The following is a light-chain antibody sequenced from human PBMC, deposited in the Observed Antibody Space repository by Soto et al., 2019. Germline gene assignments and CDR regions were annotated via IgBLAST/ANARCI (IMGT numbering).Light chain of an antibody. CDR3: QQYKNWPIT. CDR2: GAS. J-gene: IGKJ5*01. CDR1: QSVSSN. V-gene: IGKV3D-15*01. Sequence: EIVMTQSPATLSVSPGERATLSCRASQSVSSNLAWYQQKPGQAPRLLIYGASTMATGIPARFRGSESGTEFTLTISSLQSEDFEVYYCQQYKNWPITFGQGTRLEIK.